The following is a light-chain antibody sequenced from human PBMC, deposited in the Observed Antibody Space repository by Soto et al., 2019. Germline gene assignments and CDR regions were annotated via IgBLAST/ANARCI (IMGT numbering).Light chain of an antibody. CDR3: AAWDDSLSGLYV. CDR2: RNN. CDR1: SSNIGSNY. Sequence: QSVLTQPPSASGTPGQRVTISCSGSSSNIGSNYVYWYQQLPGTAPKLLIYRNNQRPSGVPDRFSGSKSGTSASLAISGLRSDEEADYYCAAWDDSLSGLYVFGTGTKVTVL. V-gene: IGLV1-47*01. J-gene: IGLJ1*01.